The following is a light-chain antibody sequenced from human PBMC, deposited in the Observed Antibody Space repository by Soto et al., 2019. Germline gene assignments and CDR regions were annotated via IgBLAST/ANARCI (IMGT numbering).Light chain of an antibody. CDR1: SSDIGSYNH. V-gene: IGLV2-14*03. CDR2: AVS. Sequence: QSVLTQPASVSVSPGQSITISCSGTSSDIGSYNHVAWYQQFPGKSPKLMIYAVSDRPPGVSDRFSGSKSGITASLTISGLQAEDEGDYYCKSYANCLSGWVFGTGTKVNVL. J-gene: IGLJ1*01. CDR3: KSYANCLSGWV.